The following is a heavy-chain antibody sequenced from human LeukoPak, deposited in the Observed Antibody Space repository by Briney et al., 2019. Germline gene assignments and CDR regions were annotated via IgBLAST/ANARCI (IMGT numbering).Heavy chain of an antibody. D-gene: IGHD3-16*01. V-gene: IGHV3-33*01. J-gene: IGHJ4*02. CDR3: ARDYDATSNYFDY. CDR1: GFTFSSYG. Sequence: PGRSLRLSCAASGFTFSSYGMHWVRQAPGKGLEWVAVIWYDGSNKYYADSVKGRFTISRDNSKNTLYLQMNSLRAEDTAVHYCARDYDATSNYFDYWGQGTLVTVSS. CDR2: IWYDGSNK.